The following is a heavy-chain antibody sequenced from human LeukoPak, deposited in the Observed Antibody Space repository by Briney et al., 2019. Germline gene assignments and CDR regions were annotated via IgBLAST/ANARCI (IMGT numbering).Heavy chain of an antibody. D-gene: IGHD4-17*01. V-gene: IGHV1-3*01. Sequence: ASVTVSCKASGYTFTSYAMHWVRQAPGQRLEWMGWINAGNGNTKYSQKFQGRVTITRDTSASTAYMELSSLRSEDTAVYYCARGGDDYGDYAEMGDFDYWGQGTLVTVSS. CDR3: ARGGDDYGDYAEMGDFDY. CDR1: GYTFTSYA. CDR2: INAGNGNT. J-gene: IGHJ4*02.